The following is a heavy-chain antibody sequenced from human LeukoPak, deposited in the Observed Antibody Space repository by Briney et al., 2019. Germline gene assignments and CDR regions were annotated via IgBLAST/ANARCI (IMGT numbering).Heavy chain of an antibody. Sequence: GASVKVSCKASGYTFTGYYMHWVRRAPGQGLEWMGWINPNSGGTNYAQKFQGRVTMTRDTSISTAYMELSRLRSDDTAVYYCARAVNGIFLTDYWGQGTLVTVSS. V-gene: IGHV1-2*02. D-gene: IGHD3-3*01. CDR1: GYTFTGYY. CDR2: INPNSGGT. CDR3: ARAVNGIFLTDY. J-gene: IGHJ4*02.